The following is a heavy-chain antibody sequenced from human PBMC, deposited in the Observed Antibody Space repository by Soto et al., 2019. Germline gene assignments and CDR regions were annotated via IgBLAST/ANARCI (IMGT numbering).Heavy chain of an antibody. J-gene: IGHJ6*02. CDR3: ARVLYYGSGSYSPYGMDV. CDR1: GVSFNNNG. Sequence: QVQLVQSGAEVKKPGSSVKVSCKTSGVSFNNNGIGWVRQAPGHGPEWMGGVSPPFRTSNYARKFQGRISITADASTGTVNMELSRLTSEDTAKYYCARVLYYGSGSYSPYGMDVWGQGTTVTVSS. V-gene: IGHV1-69*01. D-gene: IGHD3-10*01. CDR2: VSPPFRTS.